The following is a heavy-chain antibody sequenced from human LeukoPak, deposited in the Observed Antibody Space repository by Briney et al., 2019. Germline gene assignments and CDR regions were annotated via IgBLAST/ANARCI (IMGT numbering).Heavy chain of an antibody. CDR1: GGSIRSYY. Sequence: SETLSLTCTVSGGSIRSYYWSWIRQPPGKGLEWIGYIYYSGSTNYNPSLKSRVTISVDTSKNQFSLKLSSVTAADTAVYYCARVPSGYYPDYWGQGTLVTVSS. V-gene: IGHV4-59*01. D-gene: IGHD3-22*01. J-gene: IGHJ4*02. CDR2: IYYSGST. CDR3: ARVPSGYYPDY.